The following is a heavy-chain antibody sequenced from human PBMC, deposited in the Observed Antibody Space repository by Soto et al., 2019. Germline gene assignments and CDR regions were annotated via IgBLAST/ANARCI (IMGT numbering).Heavy chain of an antibody. CDR2: IYHSGST. CDR1: SGSISSSNW. Sequence: SETLSLTCAVSSGSISSSNWWSWVRQPPGKGLEWIGEIYHSGSTNYNPSLKSRVTISVDKSKNQFSLKLSSVTAADTAVYYCARSGGVGFNWTPDAFDIWGQGTMVTVSS. J-gene: IGHJ3*02. V-gene: IGHV4-4*02. D-gene: IGHD1-1*01. CDR3: ARSGGVGFNWTPDAFDI.